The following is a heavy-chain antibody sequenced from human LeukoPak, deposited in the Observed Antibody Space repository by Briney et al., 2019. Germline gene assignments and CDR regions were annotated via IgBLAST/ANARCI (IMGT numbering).Heavy chain of an antibody. CDR3: ARAASSY. J-gene: IGHJ4*02. V-gene: IGHV3-7*01. Sequence: GGSLRLSCAASGFIFSNYWMSWVRQAPGKGLEWVANIKADESEKYYVDSVKGRFTISRDNAKNSLYLQMDSLRAEDTAVYYCARAASSYWGQGTLVTVSS. CDR1: GFIFSNYW. CDR2: IKADESEK.